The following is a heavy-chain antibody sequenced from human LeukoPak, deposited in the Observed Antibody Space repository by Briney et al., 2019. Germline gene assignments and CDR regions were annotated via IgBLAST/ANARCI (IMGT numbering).Heavy chain of an antibody. V-gene: IGHV3-7*01. Sequence: GGSLRLSCAASGFTFNNYWVSWVRQAPGKRLQWVANINQDGTEEHYVDSVRDRFSISRDNAKNSLYLQMNSLRAEDTAVYYCASNWNYIRGYGMDVWGQGTTVTVSS. CDR1: GFTFNNYW. D-gene: IGHD1-7*01. CDR3: ASNWNYIRGYGMDV. CDR2: INQDGTEE. J-gene: IGHJ6*02.